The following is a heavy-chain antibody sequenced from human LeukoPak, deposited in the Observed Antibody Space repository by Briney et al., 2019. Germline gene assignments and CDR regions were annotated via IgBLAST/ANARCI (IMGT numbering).Heavy chain of an antibody. CDR1: GFTFSDFA. J-gene: IGHJ4*02. CDR2: IRRRSDGGTP. CDR3: SRDSHGDDVFDY. Sequence: GGSLRLSCKVSGFTFSDFAMTWVRQAPGKGLEWVGFIRRRSDGGTPGYDASVKGRFTISIDDSRHIAFLQMNSLKTEDTGIYYCSRDSHGDDVFDYWGQGAVVTVSS. D-gene: IGHD3-3*01. V-gene: IGHV3-49*04.